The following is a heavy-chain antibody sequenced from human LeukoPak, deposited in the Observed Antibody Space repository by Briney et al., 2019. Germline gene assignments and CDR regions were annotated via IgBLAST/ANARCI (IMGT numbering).Heavy chain of an antibody. CDR1: GGTFSSYA. D-gene: IGHD3-9*01. Sequence: ASVKVSCKASGGTFSSYAISWVRQAPGQGLEWMGRIIPILGIANYAQKFQGRVTITADKSTSTAYTELSSLRSEDTAVYYCARVSGYYDILTGYYNYYYGMDVWGQGTTVTVSS. CDR3: ARVSGYYDILTGYYNYYYGMDV. CDR2: IIPILGIA. J-gene: IGHJ6*02. V-gene: IGHV1-69*04.